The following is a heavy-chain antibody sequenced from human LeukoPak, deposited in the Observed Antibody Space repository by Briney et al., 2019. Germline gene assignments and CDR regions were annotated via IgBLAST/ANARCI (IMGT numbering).Heavy chain of an antibody. CDR3: AGDYYDSSGYYSDDY. V-gene: IGHV3-23*01. CDR2: ISGSGGSA. CDR1: GFTFSSYA. Sequence: QTGGSLRLSCAASGFTFSSYAMSWVRQAPGKGLEWVSAISGSGGSAYYADSVKGRFTISRDNSKNTLYLQLNSLRAEDTGVYYCAGDYYDSSGYYSDDYWGQGTLVTVSS. D-gene: IGHD3-22*01. J-gene: IGHJ4*02.